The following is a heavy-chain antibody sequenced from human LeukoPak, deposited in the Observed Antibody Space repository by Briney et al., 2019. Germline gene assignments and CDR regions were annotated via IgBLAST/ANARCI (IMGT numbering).Heavy chain of an antibody. Sequence: SETLSITCAVYGGSFSGYYWSWIRQPPGKGLEWIGEINHSGSTNYNPSLKSRVTISVDTSKNQFSLKLSSVTAADTAVYYCARGGGPAFDWGQGTLVTVSS. CDR1: GGSFSGYY. J-gene: IGHJ4*02. D-gene: IGHD3-10*01. V-gene: IGHV4-34*01. CDR3: ARGGGPAFD. CDR2: INHSGST.